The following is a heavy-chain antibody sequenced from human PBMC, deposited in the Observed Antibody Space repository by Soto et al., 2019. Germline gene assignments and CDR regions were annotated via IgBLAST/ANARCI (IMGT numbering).Heavy chain of an antibody. Sequence: QVQLVQSGAEVKKPGSSVKVSCKTSGVSFNNNGIGWVRQAPGHGLEWMGGVSPPFRTSNYAQKLQGRISITADASTGTVNMELSSLTSEDTAQYYCARVLYYGSGSYAPYGMDVWGQGTTVTVSS. CDR3: ARVLYYGSGSYAPYGMDV. V-gene: IGHV1-69*01. J-gene: IGHJ6*02. CDR1: GVSFNNNG. CDR2: VSPPFRTS. D-gene: IGHD3-10*01.